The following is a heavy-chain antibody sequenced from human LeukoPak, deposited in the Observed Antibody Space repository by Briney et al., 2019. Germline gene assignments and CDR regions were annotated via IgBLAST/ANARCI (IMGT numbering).Heavy chain of an antibody. V-gene: IGHV4-34*01. CDR3: ARGGRRVHDYVWGSYRQALYFDY. D-gene: IGHD3-16*02. CDR2: INHSGST. CDR1: GGSFSGYY. Sequence: SETLSLTCAVYGGSFSGYYWSWIRQPPGKGLEWIGEINHSGSTNYNPSLKSRVTISVDTSKNQFSLKLSSVTAADTAVYYCARGGRRVHDYVWGSYRQALYFDYWGQGTLVTVSS. J-gene: IGHJ4*02.